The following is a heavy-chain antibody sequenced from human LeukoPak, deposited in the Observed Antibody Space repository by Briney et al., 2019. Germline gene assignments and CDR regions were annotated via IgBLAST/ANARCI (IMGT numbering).Heavy chain of an antibody. D-gene: IGHD3-9*01. CDR3: AREGSGYDILSGYYREGNFDY. CDR2: ISAYNGNT. V-gene: IGHV1-18*01. CDR1: GYTFTSYG. Sequence: ASVKVSCKASGYTFTSYGISWVRQAPGQGLEWMGWISAYNGNTNYAQKLQGRVTMTTDTSTSTAYMELRSLRSHDTAVYYCAREGSGYDILSGYYREGNFDYWGQGTLVTVSS. J-gene: IGHJ4*02.